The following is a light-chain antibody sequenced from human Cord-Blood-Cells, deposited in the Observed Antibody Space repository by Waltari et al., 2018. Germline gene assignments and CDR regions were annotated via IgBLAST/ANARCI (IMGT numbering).Light chain of an antibody. CDR2: AAS. CDR1: QSISSY. Sequence: DIQVTQPPPSLSVSVGDRVPITCRASQSISSYLNWYQQKPGKAPKLLIYAASSLQSGVPSRFSGSGSGTDFTLTISSLQPEDFATYYCQQSYSTPYTFGQGTKLEIK. J-gene: IGKJ2*01. V-gene: IGKV1-39*01. CDR3: QQSYSTPYT.